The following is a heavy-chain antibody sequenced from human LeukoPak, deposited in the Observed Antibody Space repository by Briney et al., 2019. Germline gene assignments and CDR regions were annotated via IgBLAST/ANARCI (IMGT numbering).Heavy chain of an antibody. D-gene: IGHD6-6*01. CDR2: INHSGST. Sequence: SETLSLTCTVSGGSISGSSYYWGWIRQPPGKGLEWIGEINHSGSTNYNPSLKSRVTISVDTSKNQFSLKLSSVTAADTAVYYCARGPNSSSGFDPWGQGTLVTVSS. V-gene: IGHV4-39*07. CDR1: GGSISGSSYY. CDR3: ARGPNSSSGFDP. J-gene: IGHJ5*02.